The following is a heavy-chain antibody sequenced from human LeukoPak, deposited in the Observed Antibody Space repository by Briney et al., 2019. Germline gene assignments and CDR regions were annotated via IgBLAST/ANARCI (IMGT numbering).Heavy chain of an antibody. CDR3: ATDLLGGSYSAFDP. D-gene: IGHD1-26*01. CDR2: FDPEDGET. Sequence: ASVKVSCKVSGYTLTELSMHWVRQAPGKGLEWMGGFDPEDGETIYAQKFQGRVTMTEDTSTDTAYMELSSLRSEDTAVYYCATDLLGGSYSAFDPWGQGTLVTVSS. CDR1: GYTLTELS. V-gene: IGHV1-24*01. J-gene: IGHJ5*02.